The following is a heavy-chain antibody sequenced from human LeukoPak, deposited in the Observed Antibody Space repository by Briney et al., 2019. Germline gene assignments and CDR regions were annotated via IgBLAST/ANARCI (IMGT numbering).Heavy chain of an antibody. V-gene: IGHV4-39*07. Sequence: PSETLSLTCTVSGGSISNGDYYWGWIRQPPGKGLEWIGSIYYSGSTYYNPSLKSRVTISVDTSKNQFSLKLSSVTAADTAMCYCARGLPKHDFGDYGGTWFDPWGQGTLVTVSS. CDR1: GGSISNGDYY. D-gene: IGHD4-17*01. J-gene: IGHJ5*02. CDR3: ARGLPKHDFGDYGGTWFDP. CDR2: IYYSGST.